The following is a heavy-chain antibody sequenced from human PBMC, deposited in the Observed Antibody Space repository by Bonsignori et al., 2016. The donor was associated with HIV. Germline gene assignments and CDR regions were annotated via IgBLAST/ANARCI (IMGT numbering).Heavy chain of an antibody. CDR3: ARGRITAAGSLHH. CDR2: MNPNSGNT. Sequence: WVRQAPGQGLEWMGWMNPNSGNTGYAQRFQGRVTMTRNTSISTAYMELSSLRSEDTAVYYCARGRITAAGSLHHWGQGTPVTVSS. V-gene: IGHV1-8*01. D-gene: IGHD6-13*01. J-gene: IGHJ1*01.